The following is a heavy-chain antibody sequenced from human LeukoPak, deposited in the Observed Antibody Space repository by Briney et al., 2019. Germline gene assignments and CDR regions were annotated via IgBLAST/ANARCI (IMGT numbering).Heavy chain of an antibody. D-gene: IGHD1-26*01. V-gene: IGHV3-21*01. J-gene: IGHJ4*02. CDR2: ISSSSTHL. Sequence: GGSLRLSCAASEFTFISYSMNWVRQAPGKGLEWVSSISSSSTHLYHADSVKGRFAISRDNAKNSLYLQMNSLRAEDTAVYYCARDLIVEGTAILGYWGQGTLVTVSS. CDR1: EFTFISYS. CDR3: ARDLIVEGTAILGY.